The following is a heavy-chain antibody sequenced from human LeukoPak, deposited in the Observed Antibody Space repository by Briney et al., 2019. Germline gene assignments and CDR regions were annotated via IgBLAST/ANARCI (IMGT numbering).Heavy chain of an antibody. CDR3: AKSGYNRFDC. J-gene: IGHJ4*02. CDR2: ISGGDVST. Sequence: GGSLRLSCAASGFTFSSYAMSWVRQAPGKGLEWVSAISGGDVSTYYADSVKGRFTISRDNSKNTLYLQMNSLRADDTAVYYCAKSGYNRFDCWGQGTLVTVSS. V-gene: IGHV3-23*01. CDR1: GFTFSSYA. D-gene: IGHD5-24*01.